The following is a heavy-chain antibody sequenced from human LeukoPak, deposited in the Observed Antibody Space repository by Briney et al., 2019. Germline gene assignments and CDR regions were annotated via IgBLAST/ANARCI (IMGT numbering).Heavy chain of an antibody. Sequence: QPGGSLGLSCAASGFTFSSYAMSWVRQAPGKGLEWVSAISGSGGSTYYADSVKGRFTISRDNSKNTLYLQMNSLRAEDTAVYYCAKDSEAWQWLVLNYWGQGTLVTVSS. CDR3: AKDSEAWQWLVLNY. CDR1: GFTFSSYA. D-gene: IGHD6-19*01. CDR2: ISGSGGST. J-gene: IGHJ4*02. V-gene: IGHV3-23*01.